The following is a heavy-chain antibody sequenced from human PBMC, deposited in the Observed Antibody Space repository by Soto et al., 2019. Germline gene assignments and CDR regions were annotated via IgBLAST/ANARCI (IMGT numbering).Heavy chain of an antibody. CDR2: IDSDGSST. CDR3: TREVSAVFDY. CDR1: GLTFSNYW. J-gene: IGHJ4*02. V-gene: IGHV3-74*01. Sequence: EAQLVESGGGLVQPGGSLRLSCTASGLTFSNYWVHWVRQTPGKVLVWVSRIDSDGSSTSYADSVKGRFTISRDNAKNTLYLQMNSLRAEDTAVYYCTREVSAVFDYWGQGTLVTVSS. D-gene: IGHD6-25*01.